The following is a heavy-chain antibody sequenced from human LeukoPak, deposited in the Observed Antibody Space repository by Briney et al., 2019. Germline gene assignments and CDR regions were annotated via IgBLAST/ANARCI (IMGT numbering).Heavy chain of an antibody. CDR1: GFTFSSYW. D-gene: IGHD3-10*01. CDR2: INSDGNIT. Sequence: PGGSLRLSCAASGFTFSSYWMHWVRQAPGKGLVWVSRINSDGNITTYADSVKGRFTISRDNAKNTLYLQVNSLRADDTAVYYCARAGGSARNFDYWGQGTLVTVSS. V-gene: IGHV3-74*01. CDR3: ARAGGSARNFDY. J-gene: IGHJ4*02.